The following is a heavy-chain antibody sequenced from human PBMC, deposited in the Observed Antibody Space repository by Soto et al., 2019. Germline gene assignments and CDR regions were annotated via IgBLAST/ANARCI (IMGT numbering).Heavy chain of an antibody. D-gene: IGHD3-10*01. CDR2: ISSSGSTI. J-gene: IGHJ6*03. CDR3: ARERGSGSYYYMDV. V-gene: IGHV3-11*01. Sequence: GGSLRISCAASGFTFSDYYMSWIRQAPGKGLEWVSYISSSGSTIYYADSVKGRFTISRDNAKNSLYLQMNSLRAEDTAVYYCARERGSGSYYYMDVWGKGTTVTVSS. CDR1: GFTFSDYY.